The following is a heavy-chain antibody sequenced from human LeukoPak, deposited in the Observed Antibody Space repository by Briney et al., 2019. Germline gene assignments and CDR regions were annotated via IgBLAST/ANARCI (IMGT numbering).Heavy chain of an antibody. CDR3: ARDNRPIVGATKGWYFDL. Sequence: ASVRVSCKASGYTFTNYHIAWVRQAPGQGLEWMGIINPSGGSTSYAQKFQGRVTMTRDTSTSTVYMELSSLRPEDTAVYYCARDNRPIVGATKGWYFDLWGRGTLVTVSS. CDR1: GYTFTNYH. D-gene: IGHD1-26*01. V-gene: IGHV1-46*01. CDR2: INPSGGST. J-gene: IGHJ2*01.